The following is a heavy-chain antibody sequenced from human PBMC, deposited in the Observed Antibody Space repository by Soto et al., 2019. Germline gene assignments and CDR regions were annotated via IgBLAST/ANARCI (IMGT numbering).Heavy chain of an antibody. CDR2: IYYSGSP. D-gene: IGHD2-8*01. CDR1: GGSISSGDYY. V-gene: IGHV4-31*03. CDR3: ASSSVYSVDL. Sequence: QVQLQESGPGLVKPSQTLSLTCIVSGGSISSGDYYWSWIRQHPGKGLEWIGYIYYSGSPYYNPSLKIRVTVSVATSKNQSTLKLSSVTAADTAVYYCASSSVYSVDLWGRGTLVTVSS. J-gene: IGHJ2*01.